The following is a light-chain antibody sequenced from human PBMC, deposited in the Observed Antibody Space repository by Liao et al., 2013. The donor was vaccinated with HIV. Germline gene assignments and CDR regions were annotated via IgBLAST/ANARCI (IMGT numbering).Light chain of an antibody. CDR3: QAWDSSNVV. CDR1: KLGDKY. Sequence: SYELTQPPSVSESPGQTAIITCSGEKLGDKYVRWYQQKPGQSPVLVIYEDKKRPSGIPERFSGSNSGNTATLTISGAQAMDEADYYCQAWDSSNVVFGGGAKLTVL. J-gene: IGLJ2*01. V-gene: IGLV3-1*01. CDR2: EDK.